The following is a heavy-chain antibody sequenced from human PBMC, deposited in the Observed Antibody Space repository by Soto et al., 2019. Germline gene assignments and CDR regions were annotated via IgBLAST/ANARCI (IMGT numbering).Heavy chain of an antibody. Sequence: EVQLVESGGGLVKPGGSLRLSCAASGFTFSSYSMNWVRQAPGKGLEWVSCISSSSNYIYYADSVKGRLTISRDNGKNSLYLQMKSLRAEDTAVYYCAREGDSASLEYWGQGTLVTVSS. CDR1: GFTFSSYS. D-gene: IGHD3-16*01. CDR3: AREGDSASLEY. J-gene: IGHJ4*02. V-gene: IGHV3-21*02. CDR2: ISSSSNYI.